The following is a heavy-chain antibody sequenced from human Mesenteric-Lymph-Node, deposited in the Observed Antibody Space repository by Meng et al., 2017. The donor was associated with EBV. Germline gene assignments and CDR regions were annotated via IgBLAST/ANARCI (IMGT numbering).Heavy chain of an antibody. Sequence: QVQLQQPGPGLVKPSQTLPLTCGISGDSVSSNSAAWNWIRQSPSRGLEWLGRTYYRSKWYNDYAVSVKSRITITPDTSKNQFSLQLNSVTPEDTAVYYCARGYGSRRISWFDPWGQGTLGTVSS. CDR1: GDSVSSNSAA. D-gene: IGHD3-10*01. J-gene: IGHJ5*02. CDR2: TYYRSKWYN. V-gene: IGHV6-1*01. CDR3: ARGYGSRRISWFDP.